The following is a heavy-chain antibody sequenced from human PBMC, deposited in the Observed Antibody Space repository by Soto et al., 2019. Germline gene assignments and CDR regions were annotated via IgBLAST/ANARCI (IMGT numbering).Heavy chain of an antibody. CDR2: ISSNSDTI. D-gene: IGHD4-17*01. CDR3: AKDMKWGGMTTIHYFDS. J-gene: IGHJ4*02. V-gene: IGHV3-9*02. CDR1: GFTADDYA. Sequence: DVQLVESGGGLVQPGRPLRLSCVASGFTADDYALHWVRQAPGKGLEWVSGISSNSDTIHYADSVKGRFTISRDNAKNSLFLQMNSLRPEDTAVYYCAKDMKWGGMTTIHYFDSWGQGTLVTVSS.